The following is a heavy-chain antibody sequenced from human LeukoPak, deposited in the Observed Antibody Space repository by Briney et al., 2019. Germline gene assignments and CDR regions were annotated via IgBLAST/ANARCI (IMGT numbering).Heavy chain of an antibody. CDR1: GFTFSSYW. J-gene: IGHJ6*03. CDR3: ARDAGLLAARLWYYYMDV. V-gene: IGHV3-7*01. D-gene: IGHD6-6*01. CDR2: IKQDGSEK. Sequence: GGSLRLSCAASGFTFSSYWMSWVRQAPGKGLEWVANIKQDGSEKYYVDSVKGRFTISRDNAKNSLYLQMNSLRAEDTAVYYCARDAGLLAARLWYYYMDVWGKGTTVTVSS.